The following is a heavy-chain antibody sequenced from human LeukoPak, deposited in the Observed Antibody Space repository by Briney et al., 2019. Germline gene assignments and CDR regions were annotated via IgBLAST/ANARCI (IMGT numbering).Heavy chain of an antibody. J-gene: IGHJ4*02. CDR2: IYYSGST. D-gene: IGHD3-10*01. CDR3: ARGGVWFGESRHFDY. V-gene: IGHV4-59*08. CDR1: GGSISSYY. Sequence: KPSETLSLTCTVSGGSISSYYWSWIRQPPGKGLEWVGYIYYSGSTYYNPSLKSRVTISVDTSKNQFSLKLSSVTAADTAVYYCARGGVWFGESRHFDYWGQGTLVTVSS.